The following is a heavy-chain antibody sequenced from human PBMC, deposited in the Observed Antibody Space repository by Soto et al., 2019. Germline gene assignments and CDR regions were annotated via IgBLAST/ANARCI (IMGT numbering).Heavy chain of an antibody. CDR2: IYPGDSDT. J-gene: IGHJ1*01. CDR1: GYSFTSYW. D-gene: IGHD3-22*01. CDR3: ARAATYYYDSSGYRAPRNFQH. Sequence: PGESLKISCKGSGYSFTSYWIGWVRQMPGKGLEWMGIIYPGDSDTRYSPSFQGQVTISADKSISTAYLQWSSLKASDTAMYYCARAATYYYDSSGYRAPRNFQHWGQGTLVTVSS. V-gene: IGHV5-51*01.